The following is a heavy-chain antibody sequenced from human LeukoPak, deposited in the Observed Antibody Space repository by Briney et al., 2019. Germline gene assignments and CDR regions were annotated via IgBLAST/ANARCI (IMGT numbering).Heavy chain of an antibody. CDR3: VRGGPSTWS. Sequence: GGSLRLSCAASGFTFSNAWMTWVRQAPGSGPVWVSRINHDGSDTIYADSVRGRFTISRDDAKNTLYLQMNNLRAEDTAVYYCVRGGPSTWSWGQGIMVTVSS. CDR1: GFTFSNAW. V-gene: IGHV3-74*01. D-gene: IGHD2-15*01. J-gene: IGHJ4*02. CDR2: INHDGSDT.